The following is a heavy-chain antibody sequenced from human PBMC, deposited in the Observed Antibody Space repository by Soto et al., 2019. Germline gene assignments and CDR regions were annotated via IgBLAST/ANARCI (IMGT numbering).Heavy chain of an antibody. J-gene: IGHJ6*01. CDR2: IYSGGST. D-gene: IGHD2-21*02. CDR1: GFTVSSNY. V-gene: IGHV3-66*01. CDR3: ASPAAYCGGDCYSNYYYYGMDV. Sequence: EVQLVESGGGLVQPGGSLRLSCAASGFTVSSNYMSWVRQAPGKGLEWVSVIYSGGSTYYADSVKGRFTISRDNSKNTLYLQMNSLRAEDTAVYYCASPAAYCGGDCYSNYYYYGMDVW.